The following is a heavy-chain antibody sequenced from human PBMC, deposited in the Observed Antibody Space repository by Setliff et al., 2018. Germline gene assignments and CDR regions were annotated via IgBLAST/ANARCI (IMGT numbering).Heavy chain of an antibody. V-gene: IGHV4-61*09. J-gene: IGHJ6*03. D-gene: IGHD3-10*01. Sequence: SETLSLTCSVSGASITSGGFYWTWIRQPAGKGLEWIGYIQTSGTTNYNPSLKSRVTISVDTSKNQFSLRLKSVTAADTAVYYCARALASGSYYGQSSYYMDVWGKGTTVTVSS. CDR3: ARALASGSYYGQSSYYMDV. CDR2: IQTSGTT. CDR1: GASITSGGFY.